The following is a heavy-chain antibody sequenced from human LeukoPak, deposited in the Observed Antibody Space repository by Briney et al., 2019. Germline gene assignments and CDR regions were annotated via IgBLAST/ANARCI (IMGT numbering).Heavy chain of an antibody. CDR3: ARIVVVPAADNWFDP. Sequence: SETLSLTCTVSGYSISSGYYWGWIRQPPGKGLERIGSIYHSGSTYYNPSLKSRVTISVDTSKNQFSLKLSSVTAADTAVYYCARIVVVPAADNWFDPWGQGTLVTVSS. CDR1: GYSISSGYY. V-gene: IGHV4-38-2*02. J-gene: IGHJ5*02. CDR2: IYHSGST. D-gene: IGHD2-2*01.